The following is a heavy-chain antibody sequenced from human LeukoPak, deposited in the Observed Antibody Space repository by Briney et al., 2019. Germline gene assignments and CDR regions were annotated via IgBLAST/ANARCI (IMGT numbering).Heavy chain of an antibody. CDR2: IKSNTDGGTT. V-gene: IGHV3-15*01. CDR3: TTNPYDKSGYHI. CDR1: GLTFTKAW. D-gene: IGHD3-22*01. J-gene: IGHJ3*02. Sequence: GGSLRLSCAASGLTFTKAWMTWVRQAPGEGLEWVGRIKSNTDGGTTDYAAPVKGRFTISRDDPKNTLYLQMNSLKTEDTAVYYCTTNPYDKSGYHIWGQGTMVTVSS.